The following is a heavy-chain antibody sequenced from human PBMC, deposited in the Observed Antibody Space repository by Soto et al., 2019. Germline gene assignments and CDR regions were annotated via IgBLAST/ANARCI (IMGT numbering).Heavy chain of an antibody. V-gene: IGHV3-11*06. CDR1: GFSISDDY. J-gene: IGHJ6*02. CDR2: ISSSSIYT. D-gene: IGHD6-13*01. Sequence: QVQLVESGGGLVKPGGSLRLSCVASGFSISDDYMTWIRQAPGKGLEWVSHISSSSIYTSYAHSVKGRFTISRDNAKNSLYLPMNSLTSEDTAVYYCARDSGSSKYGLDVWGQGTTVIVSS. CDR3: ARDSGSSKYGLDV.